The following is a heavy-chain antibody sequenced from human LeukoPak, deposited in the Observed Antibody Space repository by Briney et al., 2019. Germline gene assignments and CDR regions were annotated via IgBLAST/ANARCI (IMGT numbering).Heavy chain of an antibody. CDR2: IKQDGSEK. Sequence: GGSLRLSCAASGFTFSSYWMSWVRQAPGKGLEWVANIKQDGSEKYYVDSVKGRFTISRDNAKNSLYLQMNSLRAEDTALYYCAKTAYSGSHSDAFDIWGQGTMVTVSS. CDR3: AKTAYSGSHSDAFDI. D-gene: IGHD1-26*01. V-gene: IGHV3-7*03. CDR1: GFTFSSYW. J-gene: IGHJ3*02.